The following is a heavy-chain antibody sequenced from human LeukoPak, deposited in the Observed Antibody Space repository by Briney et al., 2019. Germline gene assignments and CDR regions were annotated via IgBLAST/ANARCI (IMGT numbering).Heavy chain of an antibody. CDR2: ISGSGGST. V-gene: IGHV3-23*01. CDR3: AKAFSRIAVAGNRFHYFDY. D-gene: IGHD6-19*01. CDR1: GLPYRIYA. Sequence: GGSLRLSCAASGLPYRIYAMRWVRRSTGRAVECVSAISGSGGSTLHGDSVKGRFTISRDNSKNTLYLQMNSLRAEDTAVYYCAKAFSRIAVAGNRFHYFDYWGQGTLVTVSS. J-gene: IGHJ4*02.